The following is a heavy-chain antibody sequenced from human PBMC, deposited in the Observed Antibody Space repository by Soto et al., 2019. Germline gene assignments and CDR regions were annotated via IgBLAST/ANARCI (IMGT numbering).Heavy chain of an antibody. J-gene: IGHJ4*02. D-gene: IGHD3-3*01. CDR1: GGSFSGYY. CDR3: ARGSPLDGNYDY. Sequence: SETLSLTCAVYGGSFSGYYWSWIRQPPGKGLEWIGEINHSGSTNYNPSLRSRVTISVDTSKNQFSLKLSSVTAADTAVYYCARGSPLDGNYDYWGQGTLVTVSS. CDR2: INHSGST. V-gene: IGHV4-34*01.